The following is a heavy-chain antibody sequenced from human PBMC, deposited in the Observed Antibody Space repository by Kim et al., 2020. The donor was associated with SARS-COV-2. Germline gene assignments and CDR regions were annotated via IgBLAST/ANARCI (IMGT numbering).Heavy chain of an antibody. J-gene: IGHJ3*02. CDR3: ASRYSGSRFDI. V-gene: IGHV3-23*01. D-gene: IGHD1-26*01. CDR2: T. Sequence: TYYADSVKGRFTISRDNSKNTLYLQMNSLRAEDTAVYYCASRYSGSRFDIWGQGTMVTVSS.